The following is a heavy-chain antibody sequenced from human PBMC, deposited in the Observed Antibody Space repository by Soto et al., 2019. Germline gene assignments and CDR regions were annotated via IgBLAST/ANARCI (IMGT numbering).Heavy chain of an antibody. D-gene: IGHD6-6*01. J-gene: IGHJ4*02. CDR1: GGSISSSSDW. V-gene: IGHV4-39*01. Sequence: QLPLQESGPGLVKPSETLSLICTVSGGSISSSSDWWGWVRQPPGKGLEWIASIYRSGATYYNPSLNSRVTVFVDSSKNQFSLKLTSVTAADTAVYYCARLAGSSFFTYWGQGTLVTVSS. CDR3: ARLAGSSFFTY. CDR2: IYRSGAT.